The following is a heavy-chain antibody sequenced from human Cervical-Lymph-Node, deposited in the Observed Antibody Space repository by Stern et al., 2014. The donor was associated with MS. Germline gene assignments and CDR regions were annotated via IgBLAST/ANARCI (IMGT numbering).Heavy chain of an antibody. CDR1: GFTFSAYG. V-gene: IGHV3-33*01. Sequence: VQLVESGGGVVQPGRSLRLSCAVSGFTFSAYGMHWVRQAPGKGLAWVAVIWHDGSRKYYADSVKGRFTISRDNSKNTLYLQLNSLRAEDTAVFYCARGLNYFDYWGRGTLVTVSS. CDR3: ARGLNYFDY. CDR2: IWHDGSRK. J-gene: IGHJ4*02.